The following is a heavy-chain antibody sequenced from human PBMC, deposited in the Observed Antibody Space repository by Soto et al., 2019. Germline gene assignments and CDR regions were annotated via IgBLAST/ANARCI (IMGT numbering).Heavy chain of an antibody. J-gene: IGHJ6*02. CDR3: ARQKRDSIAAAAYYGMDV. CDR2: IDPSDSYT. Sequence: GESLKISCKGSGYSFTSYWISWVRQMPGKGLEWMGRIDPSDSYTNYSPSFQGHVTISADKSISTAYLQWSSLKASDTAMYYCARQKRDSIAAAAYYGMDVWGQGTTVTVS. D-gene: IGHD6-13*01. CDR1: GYSFTSYW. V-gene: IGHV5-10-1*01.